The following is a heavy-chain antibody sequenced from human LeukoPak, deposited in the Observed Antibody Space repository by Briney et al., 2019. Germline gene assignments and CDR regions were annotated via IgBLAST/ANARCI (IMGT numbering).Heavy chain of an antibody. CDR1: GFTFNNYW. J-gene: IGHJ4*02. Sequence: GESLRLSCAASGFTFNNYWLHWVRQVPGKGLMWVSRINGDGNNVNYADSVKGRFTISRGNAKNTLHLQMNSLRAEDTAVYYCAREDCTIGAVCSSLLDHWGRGTLVTVSS. V-gene: IGHV3-74*01. D-gene: IGHD2-8*01. CDR2: INGDGNNV. CDR3: AREDCTIGAVCSSLLDH.